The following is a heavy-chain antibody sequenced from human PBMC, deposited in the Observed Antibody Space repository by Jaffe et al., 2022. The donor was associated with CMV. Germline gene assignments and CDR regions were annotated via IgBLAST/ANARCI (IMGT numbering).Heavy chain of an antibody. Sequence: EVQLVESGGGLVQPGGSLRLSCAASGFTFSSYWMSWVRQAPGKGLEWVANIKQDGSEKYYVDSVKGRFTISRDNAKNSLYLQMNSLRAEDTAVYYCASGVGMVRVDYWGQGTLVTVSS. D-gene: IGHD3-10*01. CDR3: ASGVGMVRVDY. CDR1: GFTFSSYW. J-gene: IGHJ4*02. V-gene: IGHV3-7*01. CDR2: IKQDGSEK.